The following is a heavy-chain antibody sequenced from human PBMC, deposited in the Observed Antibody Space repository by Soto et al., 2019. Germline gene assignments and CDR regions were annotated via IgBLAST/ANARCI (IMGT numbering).Heavy chain of an antibody. J-gene: IGHJ4*02. Sequence: QVQLVQSGAEVKKPGSSVKVACKASGGTFSSYTITWVRQAPGQGLEWMGRIIPILGVVNYAQRFQGRVTITADKSTSTSFMELNNLSSEDTAVYYCTAIPAPATGNFWGQGTLVTVSS. CDR3: TAIPAPATGNF. D-gene: IGHD6-13*01. V-gene: IGHV1-69*02. CDR1: GGTFSSYT. CDR2: IIPILGVV.